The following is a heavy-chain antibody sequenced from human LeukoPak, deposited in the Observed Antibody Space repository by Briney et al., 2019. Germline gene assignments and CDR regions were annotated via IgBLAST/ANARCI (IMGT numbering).Heavy chain of an antibody. Sequence: ASVKVSCKASGYTFTSYAMHWVRQAPGQRLEWMGWINAGNGNTKYSQKFQGRVTITRDTSASTAYMELSSLRSEDTAVYYCAISPPVGGDCYDYWGQGTLVTVSS. CDR1: GYTFTSYA. CDR3: AISPPVGGDCYDY. V-gene: IGHV1-3*01. J-gene: IGHJ4*02. CDR2: INAGNGNT. D-gene: IGHD2-21*01.